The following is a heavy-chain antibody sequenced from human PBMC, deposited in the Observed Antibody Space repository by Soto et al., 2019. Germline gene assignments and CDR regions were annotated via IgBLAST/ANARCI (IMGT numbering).Heavy chain of an antibody. Sequence: EVQLVESGGGLVQPGGSLRLSCAASGFTFSSYWMHWVRQAPGKGLGWVSSINSDGSSTYYADSVNGRFTIAGDNAKNTLYLQMNSLRAEDTAVDYCARDFGYWGQGTLVTVSS. J-gene: IGHJ4*02. V-gene: IGHV3-74*01. D-gene: IGHD3-10*01. CDR3: ARDFGY. CDR1: GFTFSSYW. CDR2: INSDGSST.